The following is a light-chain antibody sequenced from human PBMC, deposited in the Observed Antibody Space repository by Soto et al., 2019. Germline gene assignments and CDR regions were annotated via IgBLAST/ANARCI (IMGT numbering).Light chain of an antibody. CDR2: DAS. Sequence: DIQMTPSPSTLSASVGDRVTITCRASQSISRSLAWYQQKPGKAPKLLLYDASTLESGVPSRFSGGGSVSEFTLTISSLQPDDFATYYCQQYNTYSWTFGQGTKGEIK. CDR3: QQYNTYSWT. J-gene: IGKJ1*01. V-gene: IGKV1-5*01. CDR1: QSISRS.